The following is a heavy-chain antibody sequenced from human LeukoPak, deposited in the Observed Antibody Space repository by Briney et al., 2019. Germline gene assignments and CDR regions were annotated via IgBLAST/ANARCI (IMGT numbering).Heavy chain of an antibody. J-gene: IGHJ4*02. CDR1: GVSVSSVTYY. CDR2: ISYSGTT. Sequence: SETLSLTCTVSGVSVSSVTYYWHWIRQPPGKGLEWIGYISYSGTTNYNPSVKSRVTISVDTSKNQFSLKLSSVTAADTAVYYCARDGDYWGQGTLVTVSS. V-gene: IGHV4-61*01. CDR3: ARDGDY.